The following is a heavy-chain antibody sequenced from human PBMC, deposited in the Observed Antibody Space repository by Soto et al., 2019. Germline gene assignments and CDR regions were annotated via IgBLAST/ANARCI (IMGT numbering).Heavy chain of an antibody. Sequence: QVQLVESGGGVVQPGRSLRLSCAASGFTFSSYGMHWVRQASGKGLEWVAVISYDGSNKYYADSVKGRFTISRDNSKNTLYLQMNSLRAEDTAVYYCEAKGGIWGQGTMVTVSS. CDR1: GFTFSSYG. V-gene: IGHV3-30*03. D-gene: IGHD3-16*01. J-gene: IGHJ3*02. CDR3: EAKGGI. CDR2: ISYDGSNK.